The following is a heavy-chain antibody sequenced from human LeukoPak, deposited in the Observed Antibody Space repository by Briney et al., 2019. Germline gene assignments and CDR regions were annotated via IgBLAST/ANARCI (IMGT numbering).Heavy chain of an antibody. CDR3: ACSGLLWLGDLPGTNWFDP. CDR2: IYHSGST. J-gene: IGHJ5*02. V-gene: IGHV4-4*02. D-gene: IGHD3-10*01. CDR1: GGSISSSNW. Sequence: SGTLSLTCAVSGGSISSSNWWSWVRQPPGKGLEWIGEIYHSGSTNYNPSLKSRVTISVDKSKNQFSLKLSSVTAADTAVYYCACSGLLWLGDLPGTNWFDPWGQGTLVTVSS.